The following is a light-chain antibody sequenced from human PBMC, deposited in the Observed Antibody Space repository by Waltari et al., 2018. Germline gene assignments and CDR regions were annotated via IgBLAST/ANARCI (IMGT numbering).Light chain of an antibody. CDR2: AAS. V-gene: IGKV1-6*01. CDR1: QGIRND. J-gene: IGKJ1*01. Sequence: AIQMTQSPSSLSASVGDRVTITCRASQGIRNDLGWYQQKPGKAPNLLIYAASSLQSGVPSRFSGSGSGTDFTLTISSVQPEDFATYYCLQDYNYPRTFGQGTKVEIK. CDR3: LQDYNYPRT.